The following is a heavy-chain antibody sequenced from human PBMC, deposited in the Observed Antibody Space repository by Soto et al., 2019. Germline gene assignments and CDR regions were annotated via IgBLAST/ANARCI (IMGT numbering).Heavy chain of an antibody. J-gene: IGHJ5*01. CDR2: INAGNGNT. Sequence: ASVKVSCKASGYTFTGYAMHWVRQAPGQRLEWMGWINAGNGNTKYSQKFQGRFTITRDTSNNQVSLQLNSVTPDDTAVYYCARLIGNSWLDSWGQGTLVTVSS. CDR3: ARLIGNSWLDS. D-gene: IGHD3-16*01. CDR1: GYTFTGYA. V-gene: IGHV1-3*01.